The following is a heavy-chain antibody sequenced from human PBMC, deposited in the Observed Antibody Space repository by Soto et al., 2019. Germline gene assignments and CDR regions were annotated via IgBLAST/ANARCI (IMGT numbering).Heavy chain of an antibody. CDR3: ARDGRGRGIAVAGRFWYFDL. J-gene: IGHJ2*01. CDR1: GASISSGGYY. D-gene: IGHD6-19*01. Sequence: HVQLQESGPGLVKPSQTLSLTCTVSGASISSGGYYWNWIRQHPGKGLEWIRYIYYSGSTYYNPSLKRRVTISVDTSKNEFSLKLSSVTAADTAVYYCARDGRGRGIAVAGRFWYFDLWGRGTLVTVSS. CDR2: IYYSGST. V-gene: IGHV4-31*03.